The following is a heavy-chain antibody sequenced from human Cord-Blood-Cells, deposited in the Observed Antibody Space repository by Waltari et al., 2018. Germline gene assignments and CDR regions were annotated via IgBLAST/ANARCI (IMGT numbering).Heavy chain of an antibody. V-gene: IGHV2-5*02. CDR1: GFSLSTSGVG. D-gene: IGHD2-15*01. J-gene: IGHJ4*02. CDR2: IYWDDDK. Sequence: QIXXXESGPTLVKPTQTLTLTCTFSGFSLSTSGVGVGWIRQPPGKALEWIALIYWDDDKRYRXSXXXRLXXXKGXXXNQVVLTXXXMDPXDTATYYCAHIGRGYCSGGSCYSRTTADYWGQGTLVTVSS. CDR3: AHIGRGYCSGGSCYSRTTADY.